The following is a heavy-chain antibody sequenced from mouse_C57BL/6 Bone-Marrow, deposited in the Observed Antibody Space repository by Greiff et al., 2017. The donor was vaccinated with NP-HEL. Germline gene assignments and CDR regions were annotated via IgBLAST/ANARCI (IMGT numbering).Heavy chain of an antibody. Sequence: VMLVESGPGLVAPSQSLSITCTVSGFSLTSYGVHWVRQPPGKGLEWLVVIWSDGSTTYNSALKSRLSISKENSKSQVFLKMNSLQTDDTAMYYCARHIYDGYYYAMDYWGQGTSVTVSS. V-gene: IGHV2-6-1*01. CDR3: ARHIYDGYYYAMDY. D-gene: IGHD2-3*01. J-gene: IGHJ4*01. CDR1: GFSLTSYG. CDR2: IWSDGST.